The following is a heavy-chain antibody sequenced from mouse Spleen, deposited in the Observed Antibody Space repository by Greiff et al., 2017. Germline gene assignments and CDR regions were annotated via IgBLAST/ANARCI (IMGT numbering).Heavy chain of an antibody. Sequence: QVQLQQSGPELVKPGASVKLSCKASGYTFTSYDINWVKQRPGQGLEWIGWIYPRDGSTKYNEKFKGKATLTVDTSSNTAYLQLSSLTSEDTAVYYCTVLTTVVAVDYWGQGTTLTVSS. V-gene: IGHV1-85*01. CDR3: TVLTTVVAVDY. D-gene: IGHD1-1*01. CDR1: GYTFTSYD. CDR2: IYPRDGST. J-gene: IGHJ2*01.